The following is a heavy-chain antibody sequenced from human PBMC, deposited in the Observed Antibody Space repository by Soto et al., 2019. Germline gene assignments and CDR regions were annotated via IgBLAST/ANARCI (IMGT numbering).Heavy chain of an antibody. CDR3: ATGSFTSTGGRIGYHYNAMDV. CDR2: IIPIFGPA. CDR1: GGTFSSHS. D-gene: IGHD1-1*01. V-gene: IGHV1-69*13. Sequence: SVKVSCKSSGGTFSSHSMNWVRQAPGQGLEWMGGIIPIFGPANFAKKFQGRVTITADESTTTAYMELSSLTSEDTAVYYCATGSFTSTGGRIGYHYNAMDVWGQGTTVTVSS. J-gene: IGHJ6*02.